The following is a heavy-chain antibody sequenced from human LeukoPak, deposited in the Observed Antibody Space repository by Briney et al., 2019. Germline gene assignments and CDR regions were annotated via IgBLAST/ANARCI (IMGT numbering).Heavy chain of an antibody. J-gene: IGHJ4*02. CDR1: GGSISSYY. D-gene: IGHD1-26*01. CDR3: ATAWRGRESYFDY. Sequence: SETLSLTCTVSGGSISSYYWSWIRQPPGKGLEWIGYIYYSGSTNYNPSLKSRVTISVDTSKNQFSLKLSSVTAADTAVYYCATAWRGRESYFDYWGQGTLVTVSS. CDR2: IYYSGST. V-gene: IGHV4-59*01.